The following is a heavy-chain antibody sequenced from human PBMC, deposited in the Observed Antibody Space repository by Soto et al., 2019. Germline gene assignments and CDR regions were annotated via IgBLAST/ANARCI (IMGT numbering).Heavy chain of an antibody. J-gene: IGHJ4*02. CDR3: VKDSMLLQFDL. CDR1: EFTFSAFW. CDR2: SVGDGTGT. D-gene: IGHD2-15*01. Sequence: VHLVESGGGFVLSGGSLRLSCAGSEFTFSAFWMDWVRLVPGKGSVWVSRSVGDGTGTHYADSVKGRFIISRDNAKRVLYLQMNNLGHDDTGLYLCVKDSMLLQFDLWGQAAQFTVSA. V-gene: IGHV3-74*02.